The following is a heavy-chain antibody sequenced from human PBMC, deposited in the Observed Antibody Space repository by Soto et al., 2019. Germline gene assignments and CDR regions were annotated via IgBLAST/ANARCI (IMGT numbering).Heavy chain of an antibody. D-gene: IGHD1-26*01. Sequence: NPSETLSLTCTVSGGSISSSTYYWGWIRQPPGKGLEWIGSMYYSGSTHYNPSLKSRATISVDTSKNQFSLKLRSVTAADTAVYHCARLVGATTEPRRDDFDYWGQGTLVTVSS. CDR2: MYYSGST. J-gene: IGHJ4*02. CDR1: GGSISSSTYY. CDR3: ARLVGATTEPRRDDFDY. V-gene: IGHV4-39*01.